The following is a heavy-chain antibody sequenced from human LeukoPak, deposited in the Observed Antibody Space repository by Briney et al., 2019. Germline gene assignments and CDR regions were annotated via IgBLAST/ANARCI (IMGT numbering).Heavy chain of an antibody. D-gene: IGHD4-17*01. V-gene: IGHV1-69*13. CDR2: IITIFGTA. J-gene: IGHJ5*02. CDR1: VGTFRSYA. CDR3: ARGGDPIFSWFDP. Sequence: ASVKASCKASVGTFRSYAISWVRHAPGQGLEWMGGIITIFGTANYAQKFQGRVTITADESTSTAYMELSSLRSEDTAVYYCARGGDPIFSWFDPWGQGTLVTVSS.